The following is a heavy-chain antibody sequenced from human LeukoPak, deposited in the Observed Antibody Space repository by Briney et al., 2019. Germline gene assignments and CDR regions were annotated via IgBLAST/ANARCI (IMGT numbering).Heavy chain of an antibody. Sequence: PSETLSLTCAVYGGPFSGYYWSWIRQPPGKGLEWIGEINHSGSTNYNPSLKSRVTISVDTSKNQFSLKLSSATDADTAVYYCARSFSYMGGLFDYWGQGTLVTVSS. CDR2: INHSGST. V-gene: IGHV4-34*01. D-gene: IGHD3-16*01. CDR3: ARSFSYMGGLFDY. CDR1: GGPFSGYY. J-gene: IGHJ4*02.